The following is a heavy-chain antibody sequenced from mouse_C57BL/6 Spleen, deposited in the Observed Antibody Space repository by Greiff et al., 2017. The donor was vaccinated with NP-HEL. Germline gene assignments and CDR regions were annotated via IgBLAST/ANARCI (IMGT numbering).Heavy chain of an antibody. CDR2: ISSGSSTI. CDR3: ARDYYGSLDY. Sequence: EVTLVASGGGLVKPGGSLTLSCAASGFTFSDYGMHWVRHAPEKGLEWVAYISSGSSTIYYADTVKGRFTISRDNAKNTLFLQMTSLRSEDTAMYYCARDYYGSLDYWGQGTTLTVSS. D-gene: IGHD1-1*01. J-gene: IGHJ2*01. V-gene: IGHV5-17*01. CDR1: GFTFSDYG.